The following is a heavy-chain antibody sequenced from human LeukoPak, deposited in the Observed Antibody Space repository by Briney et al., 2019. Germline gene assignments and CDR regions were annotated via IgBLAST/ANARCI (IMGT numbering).Heavy chain of an antibody. Sequence: PSETLSLTCAVYGGSFSGYYWNWIRQPPGKGLEWIGEINHSGSTNYNPSLKSRVTISVDTSKNQLSLKLSSVTAADTAVYYCASGAGFLEVVTFDYWGTEPWSPSPQ. CDR2: INHSGST. D-gene: IGHD3-3*01. CDR3: ASGAGFLEVVTFDY. J-gene: IGHJ4*01. CDR1: GGSFSGYY. V-gene: IGHV4-34*01.